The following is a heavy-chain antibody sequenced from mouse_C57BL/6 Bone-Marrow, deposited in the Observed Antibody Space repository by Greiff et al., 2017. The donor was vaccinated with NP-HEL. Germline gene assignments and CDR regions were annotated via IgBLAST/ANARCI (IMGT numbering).Heavy chain of an antibody. Sequence: EVQGVESGGGLVQPGGSMKLSCVASGFTFSNYWMNWVRQSPEKGLEWVAQIRLKSDNYATHYAESVKGRFTISRDDSKSSVYLQMNNLRAEDTGIYYCTIYYGNYGGFAYWGQGTLVTVSA. J-gene: IGHJ3*01. CDR3: TIYYGNYGGFAY. CDR2: IRLKSDNYAT. V-gene: IGHV6-3*01. CDR1: GFTFSNYW. D-gene: IGHD2-1*01.